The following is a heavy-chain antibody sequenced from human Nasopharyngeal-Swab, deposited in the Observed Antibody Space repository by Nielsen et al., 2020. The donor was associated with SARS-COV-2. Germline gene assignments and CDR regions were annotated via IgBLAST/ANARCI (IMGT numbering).Heavy chain of an antibody. Sequence: GGSLRLSCAASGFSFSSYAMHWVRQAPGKGLEWVAVASSDGRNKYYADSVKGRFTVSRDNSKNTLYLQMNSLRAEDTAVYYCARRALQDYDFDYWGQGTLVTVSS. CDR2: ASSDGRNK. CDR1: GFSFSSYA. D-gene: IGHD3-16*01. V-gene: IGHV3-30*04. CDR3: ARRALQDYDFDY. J-gene: IGHJ4*02.